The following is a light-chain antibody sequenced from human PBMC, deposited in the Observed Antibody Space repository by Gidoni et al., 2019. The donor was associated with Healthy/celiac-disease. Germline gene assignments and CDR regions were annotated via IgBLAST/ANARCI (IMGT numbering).Light chain of an antibody. CDR2: AAS. CDR1: QSISSY. J-gene: IGKJ4*01. Sequence: DIQMTQSPSSLSASVGDRFTITCRASQSISSYLNWYQQKPGKAPKLLIYAASSLQSGVPSRFSGSGSGTDFTLTISSLQPEDFATYYCQQSYSTRVTFXGXTKVEIK. CDR3: QQSYSTRVT. V-gene: IGKV1-39*01.